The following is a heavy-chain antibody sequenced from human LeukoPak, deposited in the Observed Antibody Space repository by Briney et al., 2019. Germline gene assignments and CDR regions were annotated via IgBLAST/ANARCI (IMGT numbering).Heavy chain of an antibody. Sequence: LSLTCAVYGGSFSGYYWSWVRQAPGKGLEWVGFIRSKAYGGTTEYAASVKGRFTISRDDSKSIAYLQMNSLKTEDTAVYYCTRDGDSFYAFDIWGQGTMVTVSS. D-gene: IGHD4-17*01. CDR1: GGSFSGYY. CDR2: IRSKAYGGTT. J-gene: IGHJ3*02. CDR3: TRDGDSFYAFDI. V-gene: IGHV3-49*04.